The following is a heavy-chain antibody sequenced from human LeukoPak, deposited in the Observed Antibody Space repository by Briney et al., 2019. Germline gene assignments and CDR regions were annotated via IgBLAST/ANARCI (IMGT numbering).Heavy chain of an antibody. V-gene: IGHV3-7*03. Sequence: SGGSLRLSCAASGFTFSSYWMSWVRQAPGKGLEWVANIKKDGSEKYYVDSVKGRFTISRDNAKNSLYLQMNSLRAEDTAVYYCEIFGDSGYDYGFDYWGQGTLVTVSS. D-gene: IGHD5-12*01. CDR3: EIFGDSGYDYGFDY. J-gene: IGHJ4*02. CDR1: GFTFSSYW. CDR2: IKKDGSEK.